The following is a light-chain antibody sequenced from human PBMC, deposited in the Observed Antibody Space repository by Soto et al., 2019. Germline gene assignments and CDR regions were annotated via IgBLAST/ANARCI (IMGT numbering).Light chain of an antibody. Sequence: VITQSPATLSVSPGERATLSCRASQSINSNLAWYQQKPGQAPRLLIYGASSRATGIPDRFSGSGSGTDFTLTISRLEPEDFAVYYCQQYGSSITFGQGTRLEIK. CDR2: GAS. V-gene: IGKV3-20*01. CDR3: QQYGSSIT. CDR1: QSINSN. J-gene: IGKJ5*01.